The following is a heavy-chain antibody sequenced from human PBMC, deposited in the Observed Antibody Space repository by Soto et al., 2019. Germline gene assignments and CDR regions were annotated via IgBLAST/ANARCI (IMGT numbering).Heavy chain of an antibody. V-gene: IGHV1-58*01. CDR3: AADVGYL. CDR1: GYTFTNSA. D-gene: IGHD1-26*01. J-gene: IGHJ5*02. CDR2: IVVGSGDT. Sequence: QMQLVQSGPEVKKPGTSVKVSCKGSGYTFTNSAVQWVRQARGQRLEWMGWIVVGSGDTKYAQKFQERVSFTRDVSTSTAYVELSSLKAEDTAVNSCAADVGYLWGQGTLVTVSS.